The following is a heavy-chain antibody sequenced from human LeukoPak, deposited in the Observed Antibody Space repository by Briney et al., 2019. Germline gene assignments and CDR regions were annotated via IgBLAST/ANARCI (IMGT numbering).Heavy chain of an antibody. CDR1: GGSISSYY. CDR3: ARLYCSGGSCYRDYYYYGMDV. CDR2: IYYSGST. D-gene: IGHD2-15*01. J-gene: IGHJ6*02. V-gene: IGHV4-59*01. Sequence: SETLSLTCTVSGGSISSYYWSWIRQPPGKGLEWIGYIYYSGSTNYNPSLKSRVTISVDTSKNQFSLKLSSVTAADTAVYYCARLYCSGGSCYRDYYYYGMDVWGQGTTGTVSS.